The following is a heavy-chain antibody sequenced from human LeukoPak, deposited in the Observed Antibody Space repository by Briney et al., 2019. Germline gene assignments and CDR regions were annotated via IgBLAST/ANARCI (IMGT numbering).Heavy chain of an antibody. CDR1: GYTFTIYG. CDR3: ARDQNTMVRGVIISYFDY. D-gene: IGHD3-10*01. CDR2: ISAYNGNT. V-gene: IGHV1-18*01. J-gene: IGHJ4*02. Sequence: GASVRVSCKASGYTFTIYGISWVRQAPGQGLEWMGWISAYNGNTNYAQKLQGRVTMTTDTSTSTAYMELRSLRSDDTAVYYCARDQNTMVRGVIISYFDYWGQGTLVTVSS.